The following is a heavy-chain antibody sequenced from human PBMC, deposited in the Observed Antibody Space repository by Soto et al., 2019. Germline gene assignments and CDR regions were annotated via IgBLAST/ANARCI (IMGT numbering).Heavy chain of an antibody. Sequence: QLQLQESGSGLVKPSQTLSLTCTVSGGSIRRDAYAWSWIRQPPGKGLEWIGYDYQSGSAYYNPSLASRGTISLDTSQNEFSLKLTSATAADTAVYFCARVDYDTETYDYDDWGQGTLITVSP. CDR3: ARVDYDTETYDYDD. CDR2: DYQSGSA. V-gene: IGHV4-30-2*05. J-gene: IGHJ4*02. D-gene: IGHD3-16*01. CDR1: GGSIRRDAYA.